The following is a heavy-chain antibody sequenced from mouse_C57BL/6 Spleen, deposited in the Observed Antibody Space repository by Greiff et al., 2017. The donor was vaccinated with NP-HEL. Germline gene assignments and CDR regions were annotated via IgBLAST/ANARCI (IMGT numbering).Heavy chain of an antibody. J-gene: IGHJ2*01. Sequence: QVHVKQSGPGLVQPSQSLSITCTVSGFSLTSYGVHWVRQSPGKGLEWLGVLWRFGSTDYIAAFMSRLSITKDNSKSQVFFKMNSLQADDTAIYYCAKSSYYGSSPYFDYWGQGTTLTVSS. V-gene: IGHV2-5*01. CDR3: AKSSYYGSSPYFDY. CDR1: GFSLTSYG. D-gene: IGHD1-1*01. CDR2: LWRFGST.